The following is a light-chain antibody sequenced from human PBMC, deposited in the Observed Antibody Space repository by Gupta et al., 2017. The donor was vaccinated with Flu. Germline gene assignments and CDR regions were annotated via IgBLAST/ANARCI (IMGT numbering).Light chain of an antibody. J-gene: IGKJ1*01. CDR3: QQNADSRT. Sequence: PDSLSSSAGERATLSCRASRSISNAFLGWFQQKPGQPRRLLIYGASIKATGIPERCSGSGARTDFTLTNSRLEDEDVAVYYCQQNADSRTFGQGTKVETK. CDR1: RSISNAF. V-gene: IGKV3-20*01. CDR2: GAS.